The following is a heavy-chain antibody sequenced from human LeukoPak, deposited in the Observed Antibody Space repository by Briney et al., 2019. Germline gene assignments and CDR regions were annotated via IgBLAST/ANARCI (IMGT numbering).Heavy chain of an antibody. CDR1: GFTFSSYS. J-gene: IGHJ4*02. CDR3: ARDGFKYSSSSGPAY. D-gene: IGHD6-6*01. CDR2: ISSSSSYI. V-gene: IGHV3-21*01. Sequence: GGSLRLSCAASGFTFSSYSMNWVRQAPGKGLEWVSSISSSSSYIYYADSVKGRFTISRDNAKNSLYLQMNSLRAEDTAVYYCARDGFKYSSSSGPAYWGQGTLVTVSS.